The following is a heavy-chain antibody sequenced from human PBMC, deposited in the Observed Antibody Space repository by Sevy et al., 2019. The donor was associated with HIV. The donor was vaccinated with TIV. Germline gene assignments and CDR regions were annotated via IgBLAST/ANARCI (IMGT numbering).Heavy chain of an antibody. CDR1: GGSISSYF. D-gene: IGHD1-1*01. J-gene: IGHJ4*02. CDR3: ARDSTTRPRVLDY. V-gene: IGHV4-59*01. Sequence: SETLSLTCSVSGGSISSYFWTWVRQSPGKGLEWIGNIYFTGNTDYSPSLKSRVTLSLDTSKSQFCLILKSVTAADTAIYFCARDSTTRPRVLDYWGQGTLVTVSS. CDR2: IYFTGNT.